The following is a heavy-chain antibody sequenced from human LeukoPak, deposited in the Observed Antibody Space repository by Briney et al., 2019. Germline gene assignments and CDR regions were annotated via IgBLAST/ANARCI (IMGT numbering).Heavy chain of an antibody. CDR3: ARDKYTGYETFDY. CDR1: GYTFTGYY. D-gene: IGHD5-12*01. V-gene: IGHV1-2*02. CDR2: INPNNGGT. Sequence: ASVKVSCKASGYTFTGYYIHWVRQAPGQGLEWLGWINPNNGGTNYAQKFQGRVTMTRDTSISTAYMELNRLTSDDTAVYYCARDKYTGYETFDYWGQGTPVTVSS. J-gene: IGHJ4*02.